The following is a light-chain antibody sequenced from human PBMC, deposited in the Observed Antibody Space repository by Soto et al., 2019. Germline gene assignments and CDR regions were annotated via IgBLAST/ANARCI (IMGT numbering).Light chain of an antibody. CDR2: DAS. CDR1: QSVSTR. J-gene: IGKJ1*01. Sequence: DIEMTQSPSSLSASLGDRVTIICRASQSVSTRLAWYQQKPGKAPKVLIYDASSWAGGVPSRFTGSGSGTEYTLTINSMQPDDFAAYYCQHYNSYSGTFGQGTKVDIK. CDR3: QHYNSYSGT. V-gene: IGKV1-5*02.